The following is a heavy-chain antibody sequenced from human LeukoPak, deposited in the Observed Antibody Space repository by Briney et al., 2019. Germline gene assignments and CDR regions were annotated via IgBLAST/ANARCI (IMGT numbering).Heavy chain of an antibody. J-gene: IGHJ4*02. V-gene: IGHV3-74*01. Sequence: PGGSLRLSCTASGFTFSRYWMDWVRQVPGKGLVWVSRVNRDGRSITYADSVKGRFTISRDNAKNTLYLQMNSLRAEDTAVYYCARDSTGYSSGWYSFDYWGLRTLVTVSS. CDR2: VNRDGRSI. CDR1: GFTFSRYW. D-gene: IGHD6-19*01. CDR3: ARDSTGYSSGWYSFDY.